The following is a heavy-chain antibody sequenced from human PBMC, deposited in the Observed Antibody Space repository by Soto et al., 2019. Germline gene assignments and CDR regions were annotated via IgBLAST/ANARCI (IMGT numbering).Heavy chain of an antibody. CDR2: ISAYNGNT. J-gene: IGHJ3*02. V-gene: IGHV1-18*01. Sequence: ASVNVSCKASGYTFTSYCISWGRQAPGQGLEWMGWISAYNGNTNYAQKLQDRVTMTTDTSTSTAYMELRSLRSDDTAVYYCARGSITIFGVVIMGDAFDIWGQGTMVTVSS. CDR3: ARGSITIFGVVIMGDAFDI. D-gene: IGHD3-3*01. CDR1: GYTFTSYC.